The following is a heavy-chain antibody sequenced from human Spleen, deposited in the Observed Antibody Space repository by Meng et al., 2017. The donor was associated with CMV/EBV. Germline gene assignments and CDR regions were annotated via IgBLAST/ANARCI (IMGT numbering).Heavy chain of an antibody. V-gene: IGHV1-18*01. Sequence: SCYLFATCVFSCLLLLPRHVLAWVGWMISHNGNTHSGATFQGRVTMTMHTSTNAAHMDLRDLRSDDTAVYFCAREVHYYDSHGIDYWGQGTLVTVSS. CDR1: CYLFATCV. J-gene: IGHJ4*02. D-gene: IGHD3-22*01. CDR3: AREVHYYDSHGIDY. CDR2: MISHNGNT.